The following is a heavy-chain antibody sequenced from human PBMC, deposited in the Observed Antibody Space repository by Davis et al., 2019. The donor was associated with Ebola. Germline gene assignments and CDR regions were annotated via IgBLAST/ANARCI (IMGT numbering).Heavy chain of an antibody. J-gene: IGHJ4*02. Sequence: GGSLRLSCAASGFTFSSYSMNWVRQAPGKGLEWVSYISSSSSTIYYADSVKGRFTISRDSSKNTLYLQMNSLRAEDTAVYYCTSRPGTAVAGPGDYWGQGALVTVSS. CDR1: GFTFSSYS. CDR2: ISSSSSTI. V-gene: IGHV3-48*01. CDR3: TSRPGTAVAGPGDY. D-gene: IGHD6-19*01.